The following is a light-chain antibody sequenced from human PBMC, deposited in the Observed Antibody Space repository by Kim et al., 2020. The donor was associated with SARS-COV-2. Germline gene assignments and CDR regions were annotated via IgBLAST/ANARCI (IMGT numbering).Light chain of an antibody. V-gene: IGLV3-1*01. Sequence: SYELTQPPSVSVSPGQTASITCSGSKLGDKYAYWYQKKPSQSPILVIYQHTKRPSGISQRFSGSSFGNTATLTISRAQTMDEADYYCQAWDSSTAVFGGGTQLTVL. CDR1: KLGDKY. J-gene: IGLJ3*02. CDR3: QAWDSSTAV. CDR2: QHT.